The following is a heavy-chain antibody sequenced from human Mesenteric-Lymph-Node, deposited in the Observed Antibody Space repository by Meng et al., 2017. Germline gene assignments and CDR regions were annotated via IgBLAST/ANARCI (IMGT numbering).Heavy chain of an antibody. CDR2: MYYTGNT. Sequence: QVQLQESGPGLVKPSQTLSLTCTVSGGSIRDYDYYWSWVRQHSGKGLECIGHMYYTGNTYYNPSLKSRVTMSVDTSKNQFSVKLTSVTAADTAIYFCARVYYDSSGLNWFDTWGQGTLVTVSS. J-gene: IGHJ5*02. V-gene: IGHV4-31*03. CDR1: GGSIRDYDYY. D-gene: IGHD3-22*01. CDR3: ARVYYDSSGLNWFDT.